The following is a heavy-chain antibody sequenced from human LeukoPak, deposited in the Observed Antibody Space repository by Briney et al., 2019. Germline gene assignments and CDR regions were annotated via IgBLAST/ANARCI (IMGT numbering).Heavy chain of an antibody. J-gene: IGHJ4*02. D-gene: IGHD3-22*01. Sequence: VGSLRLSCAASGFTFSSYGMHSGREAPGTGLGRGSVISYDGSNKYYADSVKGRFTISRDNYKTTLYLKINSLRDEATAVYYCAKDQSITMIVVVLDYWGQGTLVTVSS. CDR1: GFTFSSYG. V-gene: IGHV3-30*18. CDR2: ISYDGSNK. CDR3: AKDQSITMIVVVLDY.